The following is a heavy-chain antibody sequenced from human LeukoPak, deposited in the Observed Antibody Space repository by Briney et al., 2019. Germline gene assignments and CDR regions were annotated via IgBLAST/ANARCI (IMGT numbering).Heavy chain of an antibody. CDR1: GGSISSYY. CDR2: IYYSGST. J-gene: IGHJ4*02. V-gene: IGHV4-59*01. D-gene: IGHD2-2*01. Sequence: SETLSLTCTVSGGSISSYYWSWIRQPPGKGLERIGYIYYSGSTNYIPSLKSRVTISVDTSKNQFSLKLSSVTAADTAVYYCARDTYQLLSFDYWGQGTLVTVSS. CDR3: ARDTYQLLSFDY.